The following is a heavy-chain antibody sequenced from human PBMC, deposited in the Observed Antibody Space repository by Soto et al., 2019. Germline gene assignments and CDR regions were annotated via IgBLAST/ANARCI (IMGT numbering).Heavy chain of an antibody. J-gene: IGHJ6*03. D-gene: IGHD3-3*01. V-gene: IGHV4-59*01. CDR3: ARVAVLANKGNYYYYYYMDV. CDR1: GGSISSYY. CDR2: IYYSGST. Sequence: SEILSLTCTVSGGSISSYYWSWIRQPPGKGLEWIGYIYYSGSTNYNPSLKSRVTISVDTSKNQFSLKLSSVTAADTAVYYCARVAVLANKGNYYYYYYMDVWGKGTTVNVSS.